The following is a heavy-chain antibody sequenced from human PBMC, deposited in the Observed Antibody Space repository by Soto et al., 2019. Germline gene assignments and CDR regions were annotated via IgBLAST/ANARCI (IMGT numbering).Heavy chain of an antibody. CDR3: ARGLRSRGYSYGYYYYYGMDV. J-gene: IGHJ6*02. Sequence: ASVKVSCKASGYTFTGYYMHWVRQAPGQGREWMGWINPNSGGTNYAQKFQGWVTMTRDTSISTAYMELSRLRSDDTAVYYCARGLRSRGYSYGYYYYYGMDVWGQGXTVTVSS. CDR2: INPNSGGT. D-gene: IGHD5-18*01. CDR1: GYTFTGYY. V-gene: IGHV1-2*04.